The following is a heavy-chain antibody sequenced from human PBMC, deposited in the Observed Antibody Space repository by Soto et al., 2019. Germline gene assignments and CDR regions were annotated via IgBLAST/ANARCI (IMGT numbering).Heavy chain of an antibody. D-gene: IGHD1-26*01. CDR2: ISDDGSNK. CDR1: GFTFSSYA. Sequence: QVQLVESGGGVVQPGRSLRLSCAASGFTFSSYAMHWVRQAPGKGLEWVAVISDDGSNKYYADSVKGRFTISRDNSKNTLYLQMNSLRAEDTAVYYCARAAPEWELPYYYYGMDVWGQGTTVTVSS. CDR3: ARAAPEWELPYYYYGMDV. V-gene: IGHV3-30-3*01. J-gene: IGHJ6*02.